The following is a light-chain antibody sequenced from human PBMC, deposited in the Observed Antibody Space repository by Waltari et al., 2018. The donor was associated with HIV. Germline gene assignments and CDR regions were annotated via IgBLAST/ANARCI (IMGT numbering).Light chain of an antibody. J-gene: IGKJ3*01. Sequence: LTQSTATLSLSPGERATLSCRASQNVNRNFLVWYQQRPGQAPRVLIYCASNRATGIPDSFSGSGSGTDFTLIISRLEPEDFAVYYCQQFDSSPLIGPGTRVEIK. CDR1: QNVNRNF. V-gene: IGKV3-20*01. CDR3: QQFDSSPL. CDR2: CAS.